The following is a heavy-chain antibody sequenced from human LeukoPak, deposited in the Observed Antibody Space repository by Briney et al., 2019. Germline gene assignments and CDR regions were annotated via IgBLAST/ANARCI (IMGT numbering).Heavy chain of an antibody. V-gene: IGHV3-7*01. CDR3: ARDWLAGNPYHAFDL. J-gene: IGHJ3*01. CDR2: IKEDGSEE. Sequence: GGSLRLSCAASGFTFSSYWVSWVRQALGKGLECVANIKEDGSEEYYVDSVKGRFSISRDNAKNSLYLQMNSLRAEDTAVYYCARDWLAGNPYHAFDLWGKGTMVTVSS. D-gene: IGHD3-22*01. CDR1: GFTFSSYW.